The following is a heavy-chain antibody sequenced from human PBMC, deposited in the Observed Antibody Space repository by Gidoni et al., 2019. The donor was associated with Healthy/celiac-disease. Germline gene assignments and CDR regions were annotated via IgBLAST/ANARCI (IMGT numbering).Heavy chain of an antibody. CDR3: AREMVPDVVDTAMGGSAGAFDI. CDR2: IIPIFGTA. D-gene: IGHD5-18*01. CDR1: GGTFSSYA. V-gene: IGHV1-69*01. Sequence: QVQLVQSGAEVKKPGSSVKVSCQASGGTFSSYAISWVRQAPGQGLEWMGGIIPIFGTANYAQKFQGRVTITADESTSTAYMELSSLRSEDTAVYYCAREMVPDVVDTAMGGSAGAFDIWGQGTMVTVSS. J-gene: IGHJ3*02.